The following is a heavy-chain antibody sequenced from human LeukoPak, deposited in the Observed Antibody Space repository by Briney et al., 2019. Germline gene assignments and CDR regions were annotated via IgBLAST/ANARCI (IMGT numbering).Heavy chain of an antibody. CDR1: GYTFTSYD. D-gene: IGHD3-10*01. Sequence: ASVKVSCKASGYTFTSYDINWVRQATGQALEWMGWMNPNSGNTGYAQKFQGRVTMTRNTSISTAYLELSSLSSEDTAVYYCARGGGSGSYYNLPRYYYYMDVWGKGTTVTISS. CDR3: ARGGGSGSYYNLPRYYYYMDV. J-gene: IGHJ6*03. CDR2: MNPNSGNT. V-gene: IGHV1-8*01.